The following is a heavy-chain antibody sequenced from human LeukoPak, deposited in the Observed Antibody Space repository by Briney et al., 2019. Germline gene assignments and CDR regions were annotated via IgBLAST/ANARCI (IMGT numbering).Heavy chain of an antibody. CDR3: AREAAARRIYYYYMDV. CDR1: GGSISSSSYY. CDR2: IYYSGST. V-gene: IGHV4-39*07. J-gene: IGHJ6*03. D-gene: IGHD6-6*01. Sequence: PSETLSLTCTVSGGSISSSSYYWGWIRQPPGKGLEWIGSIYYSGSTYYNPSLKSRVTISVDTSKNQFSLKLSSVTAADTAVYYCAREAAARRIYYYYMDVWGKGTTVTVSS.